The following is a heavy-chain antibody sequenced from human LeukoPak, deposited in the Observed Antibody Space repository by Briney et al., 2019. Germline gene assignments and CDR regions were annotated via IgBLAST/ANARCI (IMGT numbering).Heavy chain of an antibody. J-gene: IGHJ4*02. V-gene: IGHV1-2*02. CDR2: INPNSGGT. D-gene: IGHD3-16*02. CDR3: ARGETVYGGAIVY. CDR1: GYTFTGCY. Sequence: ASAKVSCKASGYTFTGCYMHWVRQAPGQGLEWMGCINPNSGGTKYAQKFQGGVTLTRDTSISTAYMELSRLRSDDTAVYYCARGETVYGGAIVYWGQRTLVTVSS.